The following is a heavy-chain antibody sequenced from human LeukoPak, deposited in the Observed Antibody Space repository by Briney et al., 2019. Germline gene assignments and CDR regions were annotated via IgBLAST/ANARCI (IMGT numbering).Heavy chain of an antibody. Sequence: GGSLRLSCAVSGITLSNYGMSWVRQAPGKGLEWVAGISDSGGRTNYADSVKARFTISRDNPKNTLYLQMNSLRAEDTAVYFCAKRGVVIRVILVGFHKEAYYFDSWGQGALATVSS. D-gene: IGHD3-22*01. CDR2: ISDSGGRT. J-gene: IGHJ4*02. CDR3: AKRGVVIRVILVGFHKEAYYFDS. CDR1: GITLSNYG. V-gene: IGHV3-23*01.